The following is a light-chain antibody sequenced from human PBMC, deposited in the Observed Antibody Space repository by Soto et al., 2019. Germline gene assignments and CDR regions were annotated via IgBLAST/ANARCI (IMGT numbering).Light chain of an antibody. J-gene: IGKJ4*01. V-gene: IGKV1-5*03. CDR1: QSSSRW. Sequence: DIQMTQSPSTLSASVGDRVTITCRASQSSSRWLAWYQQKPGKAPKLLIYKASSLESGVPSRFSGSGSGTEFTLTISSLQPDDFATYYCQQYNSYPLTFGGGTKVDIK. CDR3: QQYNSYPLT. CDR2: KAS.